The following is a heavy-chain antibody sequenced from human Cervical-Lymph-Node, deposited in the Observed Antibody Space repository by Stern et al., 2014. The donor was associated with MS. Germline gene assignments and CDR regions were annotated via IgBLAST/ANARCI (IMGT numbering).Heavy chain of an antibody. CDR1: GFTFDTYD. J-gene: IGHJ2*01. CDR3: ARAREQQLVSGWYFDL. CDR2: IKWNGGRT. D-gene: IGHD6-13*01. Sequence: EVQLVESGGGVVRPGGSLRLPCAASGFTFDTYDMTWVRQAPGKGLAWGSGIKWNGGRTDYADSVEGRVTISRDNAKKSLYLQMNSLRAEDTALYFCARAREQQLVSGWYFDLWGRGTLVTVSS. V-gene: IGHV3-20*04.